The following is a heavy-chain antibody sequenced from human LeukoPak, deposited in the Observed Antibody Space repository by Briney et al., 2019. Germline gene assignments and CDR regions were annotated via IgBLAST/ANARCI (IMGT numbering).Heavy chain of an antibody. J-gene: IGHJ4*02. D-gene: IGHD2-15*01. Sequence: ASVKVSCKASGYTFTSYDINWVRQATGQGLEWMGWMNPNSGSTGYAQKFQGRVTMTRNTSISTGYMELSSLRSEDTAVYYCARGHGDSQVEAAAHFDYWGQGTLVTVSS. CDR1: GYTFTSYD. CDR2: MNPNSGST. CDR3: ARGHGDSQVEAAAHFDY. V-gene: IGHV1-8*01.